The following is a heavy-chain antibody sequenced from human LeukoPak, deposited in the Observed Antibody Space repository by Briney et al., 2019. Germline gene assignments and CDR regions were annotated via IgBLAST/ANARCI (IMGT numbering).Heavy chain of an antibody. CDR2: ISGSSSYK. V-gene: IGHV3-21*06. Sequence: PGGSLRLSCAASGSTFSSYSMNWVRQAPGKELEWVSSISGSSSYKYYADSVKGRFTISRDNAKNSLYLQMNSLRAEDTAVYYCARGRLDTAHRTFGYWGQGTLVTVSS. CDR1: GSTFSSYS. CDR3: ARGRLDTAHRTFGY. D-gene: IGHD5-18*01. J-gene: IGHJ4*02.